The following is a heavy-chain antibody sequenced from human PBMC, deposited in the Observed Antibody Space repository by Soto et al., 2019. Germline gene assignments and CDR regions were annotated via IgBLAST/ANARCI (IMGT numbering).Heavy chain of an antibody. CDR3: ARDSQIGDIVVVPLFSEGYYFDY. J-gene: IGHJ4*02. Sequence: GGSLRLSCAASGFTFTTYEMNWVRQAPGKGLDWVSYISRTGATIYYADSVKGRFTISRDDSKNTLYLQMNSLRAEDTAVYYCARDSQIGDIVVVPLFSEGYYFDYWGQGTLVTVSS. V-gene: IGHV3-48*03. CDR1: GFTFTTYE. CDR2: ISRTGATI. D-gene: IGHD2-2*01.